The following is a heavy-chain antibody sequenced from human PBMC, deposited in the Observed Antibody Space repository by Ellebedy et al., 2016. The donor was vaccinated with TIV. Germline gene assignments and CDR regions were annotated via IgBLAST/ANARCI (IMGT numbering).Heavy chain of an antibody. Sequence: MPSETLSLTCYLSGSSMLTAYYCGWLRHLPGRGLEWIGSMSHSGSTFYSPSLKSRVTISVDTSKNQLSLRLSSVTAADTAVYYCARDGAGRWDYWGPGTLVTVSS. D-gene: IGHD4-23*01. V-gene: IGHV4-38-2*02. CDR3: ARDGAGRWDY. CDR2: MSHSGST. J-gene: IGHJ4*02. CDR1: GSSMLTAYY.